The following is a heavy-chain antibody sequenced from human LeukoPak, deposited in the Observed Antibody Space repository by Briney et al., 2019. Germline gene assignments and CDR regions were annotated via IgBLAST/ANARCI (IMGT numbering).Heavy chain of an antibody. D-gene: IGHD1-26*01. CDR1: GFTSSTYW. CDR2: IKSDGSTT. Sequence: PGRSLRLSCGASGFTSSTYWMHWVRHAPGKALVWVSRIKSDGSTTNYGDSVKDRFTISRDNAKNTLYLQMNSLRADDTAVYYCARDPVGGRPDLWGQGTLVTVSS. V-gene: IGHV3-74*01. J-gene: IGHJ4*02. CDR3: ARDPVGGRPDL.